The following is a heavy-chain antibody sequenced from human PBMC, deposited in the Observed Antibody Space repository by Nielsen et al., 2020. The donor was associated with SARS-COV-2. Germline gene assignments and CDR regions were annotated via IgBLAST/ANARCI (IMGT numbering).Heavy chain of an antibody. Sequence: SVKVSCKASGGTFSSYAISWVRQAPGQGLERMGGIIPIFGTANYAQKFQGRVTITADKSTSTAYMELSSLRSEDTAVYYCARDRSYYYDPEVGGAFDIWGQGTMVTVSS. V-gene: IGHV1-69*06. CDR1: GGTFSSYA. CDR3: ARDRSYYYDPEVGGAFDI. J-gene: IGHJ3*02. CDR2: IIPIFGTA. D-gene: IGHD3-22*01.